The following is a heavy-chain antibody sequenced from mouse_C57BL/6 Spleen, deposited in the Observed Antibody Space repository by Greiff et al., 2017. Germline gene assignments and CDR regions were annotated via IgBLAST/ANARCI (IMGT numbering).Heavy chain of an antibody. J-gene: IGHJ4*01. CDR3: ARSTTVVATPYAMDY. Sequence: VQLQQSGAELVKPGASVKISCKASGYAFSSYWMNWVKPRPGKGLEWIGQIYPGDGDTNYNGKFKGKATLTADKSSSTAYMQLNSRTSEYSAVYFCARSTTVVATPYAMDYWGQGTSVTVSS. V-gene: IGHV1-80*01. CDR1: GYAFSSYW. D-gene: IGHD1-1*01. CDR2: IYPGDGDT.